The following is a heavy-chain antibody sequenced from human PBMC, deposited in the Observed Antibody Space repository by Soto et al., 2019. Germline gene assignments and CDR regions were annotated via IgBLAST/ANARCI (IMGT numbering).Heavy chain of an antibody. Sequence: TLSLTCTVSGGFISSYYWSWIRQPPGKGLEWIGYINYSGSTNYNPSLKSRVTTSLDTSKNQFSLKLSSVTAADTAVYYCANYDSSGYGMDYWGQGTLVTVSS. J-gene: IGHJ4*02. V-gene: IGHV4-59*01. CDR3: ANYDSSGYGMDY. CDR1: GGFISSYY. CDR2: INYSGST. D-gene: IGHD3-22*01.